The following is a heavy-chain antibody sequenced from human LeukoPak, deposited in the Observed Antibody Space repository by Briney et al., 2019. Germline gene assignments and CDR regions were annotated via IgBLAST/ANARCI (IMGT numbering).Heavy chain of an antibody. Sequence: GGSLRLSCAASGFTFSSYEMNWVRQAPGKGLEGVSYLSSSGCTIYYADSVKGRFTISRDNAKSSLYLQMNSLRAEDTAVYYCARALWAVAGRGDYCDYWGQGTLVTVSS. J-gene: IGHJ4*02. V-gene: IGHV3-48*03. D-gene: IGHD6-19*01. CDR2: LSSSGCTI. CDR3: ARALWAVAGRGDYCDY. CDR1: GFTFSSYE.